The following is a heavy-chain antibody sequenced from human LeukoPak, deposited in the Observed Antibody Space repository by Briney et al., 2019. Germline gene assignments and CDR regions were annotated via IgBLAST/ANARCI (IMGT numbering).Heavy chain of an antibody. Sequence: SETLSLTCTVSGGSINNGGYYWSWIRQHPGKGLEWIGYIYYSGSSYYNPSLRSRVTISVDTSKNHFSLKLSSVTAADTAVYYCARRCGGAGCRYFDLWGRGTLVTVSS. D-gene: IGHD2-21*01. CDR2: IYYSGSS. V-gene: IGHV4-31*03. CDR1: GGSINNGGYY. CDR3: ARRCGGAGCRYFDL. J-gene: IGHJ2*01.